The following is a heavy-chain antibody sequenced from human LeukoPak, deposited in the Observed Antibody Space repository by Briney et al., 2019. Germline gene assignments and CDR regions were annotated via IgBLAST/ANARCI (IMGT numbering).Heavy chain of an antibody. CDR1: GGSISSYY. CDR3: ARGTLAAGNAFDI. J-gene: IGHJ3*02. Sequence: SETLSLTCTVSGGSISSYYWSWIRQPPGKGLEWIGYIYYSGSTNYNPSLKSRVTISVDTPKNQFSLKLSSVTAADTAVYYCARGTLAAGNAFDIWGQGTMVTVSS. D-gene: IGHD6-13*01. V-gene: IGHV4-59*01. CDR2: IYYSGST.